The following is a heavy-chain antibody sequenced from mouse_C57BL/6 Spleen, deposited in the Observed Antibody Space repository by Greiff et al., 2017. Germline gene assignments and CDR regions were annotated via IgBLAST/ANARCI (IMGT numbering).Heavy chain of an antibody. CDR2: INPSSGYT. Sequence: VKLMESGAELARPGASVKMSCKASGYTFTSYTMHWVKQRPGQGLEWIGYINPSSGYTKYNQKFKDKATLTADKSTSTAYMQLSSLTSEDSAVYYCARSLYAMDYWGQGTSVTVSS. D-gene: IGHD6-2*01. J-gene: IGHJ4*01. V-gene: IGHV1-4*01. CDR1: GYTFTSYT. CDR3: ARSLYAMDY.